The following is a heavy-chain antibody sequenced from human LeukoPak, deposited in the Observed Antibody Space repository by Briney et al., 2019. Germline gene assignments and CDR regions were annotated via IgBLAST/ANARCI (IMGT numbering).Heavy chain of an antibody. CDR1: GYTFTSYY. CDR2: INPSGGST. CDR3: ARGLEYCSGGSCYMLDY. Sequence: ASVKVSCKASGYTFTSYYMHWVRQAPGQGLEWMGIINPSGGSTSYAQKFQGRVTMTRDTSTSTVYMELSSLGSEDTAVYYCARGLEYCSGGSCYMLDYWGQGTLVTVSS. V-gene: IGHV1-46*01. J-gene: IGHJ4*02. D-gene: IGHD2-15*01.